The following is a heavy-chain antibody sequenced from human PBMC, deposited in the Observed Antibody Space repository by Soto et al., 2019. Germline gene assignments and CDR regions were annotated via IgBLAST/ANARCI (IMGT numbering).Heavy chain of an antibody. CDR1: GGSISSGDYY. V-gene: IGHV4-30-4*01. Sequence: QVQLQESGPGLVKPSQTLSLTCTVSGGSISSGDYYWCWIRQPPGKGLEWIGYLYYSGSTYYNPSLTSLVTITVATAKNQFSLKLSSVTAADTAVYYCATSSSNVDYYYGMDVWGQGTTVTVSS. CDR2: LYYSGST. D-gene: IGHD6-6*01. CDR3: ATSSSNVDYYYGMDV. J-gene: IGHJ6*02.